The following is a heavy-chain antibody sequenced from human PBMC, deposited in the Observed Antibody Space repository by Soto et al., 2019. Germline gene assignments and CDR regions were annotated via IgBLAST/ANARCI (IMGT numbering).Heavy chain of an antibody. CDR2: ITGNGATT. V-gene: IGHV3-23*01. D-gene: IGHD3-10*01. J-gene: IGHJ4*02. Sequence: EVQLLVSGGGLVQPGGSLRLSCAASGLTFSTYAMSWVRQAPGRGLEWVSSITGNGATTYYTDSVKGRFIISRDNSKHTLFLQMNSLSAEDTALYYCAKDRPNYYGSGGGYYKAGGDYWGQGTLVTVSS. CDR1: GLTFSTYA. CDR3: AKDRPNYYGSGGGYYKAGGDY.